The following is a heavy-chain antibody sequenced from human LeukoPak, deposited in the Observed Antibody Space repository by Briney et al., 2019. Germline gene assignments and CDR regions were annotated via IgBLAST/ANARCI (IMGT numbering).Heavy chain of an antibody. CDR3: AKDRYSSGYYYLDY. Sequence: GGSLRLSCAASGFTFDDYAMHWARQAPGKGLEWVSGISWNSGSIGYADSVKGRFTISRDNAKNSLYLQMNSLRAEDTALYYCAKDRYSSGYYYLDYWGQGTLVTVSS. CDR1: GFTFDDYA. J-gene: IGHJ4*02. V-gene: IGHV3-9*01. CDR2: ISWNSGSI. D-gene: IGHD3-22*01.